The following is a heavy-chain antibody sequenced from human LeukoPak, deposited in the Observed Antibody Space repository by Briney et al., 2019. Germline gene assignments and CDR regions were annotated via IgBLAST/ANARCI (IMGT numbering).Heavy chain of an antibody. V-gene: IGHV3-11*04. D-gene: IGHD3-22*01. CDR2: ISSSGTTI. J-gene: IGHJ4*02. Sequence: GGSLRLSCAASGFTFSDYYMSWIRQAPGKGLEWVSYISSSGTTIYYADSVKGRFTISRDNAKNSLYLQMDSLRAEDTAVYYCARGSTNYYDSSGYYPAWGQGTLVPVSS. CDR3: ARGSTNYYDSSGYYPA. CDR1: GFTFSDYY.